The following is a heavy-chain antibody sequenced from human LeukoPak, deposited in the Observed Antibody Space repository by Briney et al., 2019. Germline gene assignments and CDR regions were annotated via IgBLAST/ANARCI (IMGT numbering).Heavy chain of an antibody. V-gene: IGHV3-7*01. Sequence: GGSLKLSCAASGFSFNIYWMTWVRQAPGKGLEWVADIQQDGGRQYYVDSVKGRFTISRDNAKNSLFLQMNSLRAEDTAVYYCARVASWGGISMRSLDYWGQGNLVTVSS. CDR1: GFSFNIYW. CDR3: ARVASWGGISMRSLDY. D-gene: IGHD3-10*01. CDR2: IQQDGGRQ. J-gene: IGHJ4*02.